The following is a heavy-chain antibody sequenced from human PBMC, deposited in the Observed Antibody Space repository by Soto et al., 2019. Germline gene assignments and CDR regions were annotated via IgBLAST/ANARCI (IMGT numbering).Heavy chain of an antibody. CDR2: INPNSGNT. V-gene: IGHV1-8*01. CDR1: GYTFTSYD. D-gene: IGHD6-13*01. Sequence: VQVSCKDSGYTFTSYDISCVRQATGQGLELMRWINPNSGNTGYAQKYQGRVTMTRNTSISTAYMERSSGRAEDTDLYYSASAAETRRGGYYYYYGMDVWGQGTTVTVSS. CDR3: ASAAETRRGGYYYYYGMDV. J-gene: IGHJ6*02.